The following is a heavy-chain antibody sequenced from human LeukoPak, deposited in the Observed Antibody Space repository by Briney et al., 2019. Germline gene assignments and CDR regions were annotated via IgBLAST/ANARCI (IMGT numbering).Heavy chain of an antibody. CDR3: ARVARHCSGGSCYSYRGYSYGTLDY. CDR1: GYTFTSYY. D-gene: IGHD2-15*01. V-gene: IGHV1-46*01. J-gene: IGHJ4*02. Sequence: ASVKVSCKASGYTFTSYYMHWVRQAPGQGLEWMGIINPSGGSTSYAQKFQGRVTMTRDTSTSTIYMELSSLRSEDTAVYYCARVARHCSGGSCYSYRGYSYGTLDYWGQGTLVTVSS. CDR2: INPSGGST.